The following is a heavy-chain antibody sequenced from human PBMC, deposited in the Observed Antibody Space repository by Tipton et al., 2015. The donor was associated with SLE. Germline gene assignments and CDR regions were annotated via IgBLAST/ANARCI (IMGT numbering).Heavy chain of an antibody. J-gene: IGHJ4*02. Sequence: GSLKLSCAASGFTFSTYWMSWVRQAPGKGLEWVGRIKSKTDGGTTDYAAPVNGRFTISRDDLKNTLYLQMYTLKTEDTAVYYCTTHLSIAVSGLDYWGQGTLVTVSS. CDR3: TTHLSIAVSGLDY. D-gene: IGHD6-19*01. CDR1: GFTFSTYW. CDR2: IKSKTDGGTT. V-gene: IGHV3-15*01.